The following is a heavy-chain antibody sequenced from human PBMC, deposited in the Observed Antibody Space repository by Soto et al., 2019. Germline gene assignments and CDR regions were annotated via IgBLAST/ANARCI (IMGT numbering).Heavy chain of an antibody. D-gene: IGHD6-19*01. Sequence: QITLKESGPTLVKPTQTLTLTCTFSGFSLSSTRMAVGWIRQPPGKALEWLALIYWDDDKRYSTFLKSRLTITEDTSQDHVVLTMSNMDAVDPARYYCAHIVVAGLGYYFDYWGEGTLVTVSS. CDR2: IYWDDDK. V-gene: IGHV2-5*02. CDR3: AHIVVAGLGYYFDY. CDR1: GFSLSSTRMA. J-gene: IGHJ4*02.